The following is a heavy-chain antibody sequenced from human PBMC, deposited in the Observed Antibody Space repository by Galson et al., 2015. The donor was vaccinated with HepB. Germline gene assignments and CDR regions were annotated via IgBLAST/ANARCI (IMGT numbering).Heavy chain of an antibody. Sequence: SLRLSCAASGFSFSSYAMSWVRQAPGKGLEWVSSSPGSGGSTNYADSVKGRFTISRDNSKNTLYLQMNSLRAEDTAVYYCAKYRESYTPYFDYWGRGTLVTVSS. CDR1: GFSFSSYA. J-gene: IGHJ4*02. CDR2: SPGSGGST. CDR3: AKYRESYTPYFDY. D-gene: IGHD3-16*01. V-gene: IGHV3-23*01.